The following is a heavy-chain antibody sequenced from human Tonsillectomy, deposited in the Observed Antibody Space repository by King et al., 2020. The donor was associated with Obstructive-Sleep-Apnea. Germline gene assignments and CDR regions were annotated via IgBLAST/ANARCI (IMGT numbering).Heavy chain of an antibody. CDR3: ARGWLQPGGFDY. Sequence: QLQESGPGLVKPSETLSLTCTVSGGSISSSSYYWGWIRQPPGKGLEWIGSIYYSGTTYYNPSLKSRGTISLDTSKNQFSLKLSSVTAADTAVYYCARGWLQPGGFDYWDQGTLVTVSS. D-gene: IGHD5-24*01. J-gene: IGHJ4*02. CDR1: GGSISSSSYY. CDR2: IYYSGTT. V-gene: IGHV4-39*07.